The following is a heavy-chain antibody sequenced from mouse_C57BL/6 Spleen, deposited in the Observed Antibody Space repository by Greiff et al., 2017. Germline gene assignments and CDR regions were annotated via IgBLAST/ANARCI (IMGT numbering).Heavy chain of an antibody. D-gene: IGHD1-1*01. V-gene: IGHV1-85*01. CDR3: ARSVNYYGSSHYFDY. CDR1: GYTFTSYD. J-gene: IGHJ2*01. CDR2: IYPRDGST. Sequence: QVQLKESGPELVKPGASVKLSCKASGYTFTSYDINWVKQRPGQGLEWIGWIYPRDGSTKYNEKFKGKATLTVDTSSSTAYMELHSLTSEDSAVYFCARSVNYYGSSHYFDYWGQGTTLTVSS.